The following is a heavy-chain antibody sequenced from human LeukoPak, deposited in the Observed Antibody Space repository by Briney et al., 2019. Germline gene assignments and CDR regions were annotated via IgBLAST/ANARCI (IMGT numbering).Heavy chain of an antibody. CDR2: IYYSGST. CDR1: GGSISSSSYY. V-gene: IGHV4-39*01. CDR3: ARLALSGVRGWDYYYYMDV. Sequence: PSETLSLTCTVSGGSISSSSYYWGWIRQPPGKGLEWIGCIYYSGSTYYNPSLKSRVTISVDTSKNQFSLKLSSVTAADTAVYYCARLALSGVRGWDYYYYMDVWGKGTTVTVSS. J-gene: IGHJ6*03. D-gene: IGHD3-10*01.